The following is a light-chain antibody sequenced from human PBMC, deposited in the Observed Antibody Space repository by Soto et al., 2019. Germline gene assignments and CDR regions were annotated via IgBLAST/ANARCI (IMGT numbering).Light chain of an antibody. CDR3: QQYNSYRA. CDR1: QSIDTW. V-gene: IGKV1-5*03. CDR2: KAS. Sequence: DIQMTQSPSILSASVGDRVTITCRASQSIDTWLAWHQQKPGKAPKLLISKASNLESGVPSRFSGSGSGTEFTLTISSLQPDDFATYYCQQYNSYRAFGPGTKVDNK. J-gene: IGKJ1*01.